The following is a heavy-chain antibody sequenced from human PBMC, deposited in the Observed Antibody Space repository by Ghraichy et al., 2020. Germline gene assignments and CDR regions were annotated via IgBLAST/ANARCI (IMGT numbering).Heavy chain of an antibody. V-gene: IGHV4-34*01. CDR1: GGSFSGYY. CDR2: INHSGST. J-gene: IGHJ4*02. CDR3: ARDIAAAGLEGDY. D-gene: IGHD6-13*01. Sequence: SETLSLTCAVYGGSFSGYYWSWIRQPPGKGLEWIGEINHSGSTNYNPSLKSRVTIAVDTSKNQFSLKLSSVTAADTAVYYCARDIAAAGLEGDYWGQGTVVTVSS.